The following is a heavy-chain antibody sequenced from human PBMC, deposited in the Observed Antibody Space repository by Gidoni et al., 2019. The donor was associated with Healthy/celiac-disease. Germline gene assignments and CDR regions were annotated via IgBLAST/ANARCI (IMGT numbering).Heavy chain of an antibody. CDR2: ISSSSSYI. J-gene: IGHJ3*02. CDR3: AREDRSMGDAFDI. V-gene: IGHV3-21*01. Sequence: EVRLVESGGGLVKPGGSLRLSCAASGFTFSSYSMNWVRQAPGTGLEWVSSISSSSSYIYYADSVKGRFTISRDNAKNSLYLQKNSLRAEETAVYYCAREDRSMGDAFDIWGQGTMVTVSS. CDR1: GFTFSSYS. D-gene: IGHD6-6*01.